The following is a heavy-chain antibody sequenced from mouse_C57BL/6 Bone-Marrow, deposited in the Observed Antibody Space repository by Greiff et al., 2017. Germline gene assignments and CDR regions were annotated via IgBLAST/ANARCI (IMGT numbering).Heavy chain of an antibody. J-gene: IGHJ3*01. CDR1: GFTFSSYA. CDR2: ISDGGSYT. D-gene: IGHD1-1*01. V-gene: IGHV5-4*01. Sequence: VMLVESGGGLVKPGGSLKLSCAASGFTFSSYAMSWVRQTPEKRLEWVATISDGGSYTYYPDNVKGRFTISRDNAKNNLYLQMSHLKSEDTAMYYCARELRSRFAYWGQGTLVTVSA. CDR3: ARELRSRFAY.